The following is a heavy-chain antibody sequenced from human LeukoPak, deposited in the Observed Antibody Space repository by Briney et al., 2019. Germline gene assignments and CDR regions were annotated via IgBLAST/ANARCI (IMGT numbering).Heavy chain of an antibody. Sequence: SETLSLTCTVSGGSISSYYWSWIRQPPGKGLEWIGYIYYSGSTNYNPSLKSQVTISVDTSKNQFSLKLSSVTAADTAVYYCAGRGYSYGDAFDIWGQGTMVTVSS. CDR2: IYYSGST. D-gene: IGHD5-18*01. J-gene: IGHJ3*02. CDR3: AGRGYSYGDAFDI. V-gene: IGHV4-59*01. CDR1: GGSISSYY.